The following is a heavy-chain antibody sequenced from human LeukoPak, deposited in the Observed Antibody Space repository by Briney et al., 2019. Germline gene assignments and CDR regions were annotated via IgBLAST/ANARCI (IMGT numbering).Heavy chain of an antibody. Sequence: SETLSLTCTVSGGSISSDYWSWIRQPPGKGLEWIGYIHYSGATNYNPSLKSRVTISVDTSKNQFSLRLSSVTAADTALYYCAPLRGESSAVFGSWGQGTLVTVSS. CDR2: IHYSGAT. D-gene: IGHD3-22*01. J-gene: IGHJ4*02. CDR1: GGSISSDY. CDR3: APLRGESSAVFGS. V-gene: IGHV4-59*08.